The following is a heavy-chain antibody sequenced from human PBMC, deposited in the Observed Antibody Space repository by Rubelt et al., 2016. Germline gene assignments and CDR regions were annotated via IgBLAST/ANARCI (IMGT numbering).Heavy chain of an antibody. Sequence: EVQLVESGGGLVQPGGSLRLSCAASGFSFNIYEMNWVRQAPGKGLEWVSYITASGGARYYADAVKGRFTVSRANAKNLLYLQMSNVTDDDTALYYCVRDEYGVGGDPWGQGTLVTVSS. CDR1: GFSFNIYE. D-gene: IGHD2/OR15-2a*01. V-gene: IGHV3-48*03. CDR3: VRDEYGVGGDP. CDR2: ITASGGAR. J-gene: IGHJ5*02.